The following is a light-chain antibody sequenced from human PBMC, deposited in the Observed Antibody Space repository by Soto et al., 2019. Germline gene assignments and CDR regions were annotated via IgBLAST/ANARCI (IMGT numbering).Light chain of an antibody. Sequence: EIVLTQSPGTLSLSPGERVTLSCRASQSVSSRFLAWYQQKPGQAPRLLMYGASNRATGVPDRFSGTGSGTDFTLTISRLEPEDFAVYYCHLYGTSPLFTFGQGTRLEIK. V-gene: IGKV3-20*01. CDR2: GAS. CDR3: HLYGTSPLFT. CDR1: QSVSSRF. J-gene: IGKJ5*01.